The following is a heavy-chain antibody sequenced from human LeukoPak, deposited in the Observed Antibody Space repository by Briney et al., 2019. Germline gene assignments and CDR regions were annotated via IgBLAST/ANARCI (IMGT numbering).Heavy chain of an antibody. V-gene: IGHV1-69*04. CDR3: ARDRVVPAAEGYYFDY. CDR1: GGTFSSYA. CDR2: IVPVPGIA. J-gene: IGHJ4*02. D-gene: IGHD2-2*01. Sequence: SVKVSCKASGGTFSSYAISWVRQAPGQGLEWMGRIVPVPGIANYAHKFQGRISISADRFTTTAYMELSSLRSEDTAVYYCARDRVVPAAEGYYFDYWGQGTLVTVSS.